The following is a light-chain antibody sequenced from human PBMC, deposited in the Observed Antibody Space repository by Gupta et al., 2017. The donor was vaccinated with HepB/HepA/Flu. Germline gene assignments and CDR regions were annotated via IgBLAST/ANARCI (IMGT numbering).Light chain of an antibody. CDR2: DVS. J-gene: IGLJ2*01. Sequence: QSALTQPASVSGSPGQSITISCTGTSSDVGGYNYVSWYQQHPGKAPKLMIYDVSNRPSGVSNRFSGSKSGNTASRTISGLQAEDEADDYCSSYTSSSTHVVFGGGTKLTVL. CDR1: SSDVGGYNY. CDR3: SSYTSSSTHVV. V-gene: IGLV2-14*01.